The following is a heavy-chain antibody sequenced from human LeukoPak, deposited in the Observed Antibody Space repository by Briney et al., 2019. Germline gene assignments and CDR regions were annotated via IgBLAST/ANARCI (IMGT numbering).Heavy chain of an antibody. Sequence: GGSLRLSCAASGFTFSSYAMSWVRQAPGKGLEWVSAISGSGGSTYYADSVKGRFTISRDNSKNTLYLQMNSLRAEDTAVYYCAKDRNPITGKGSFNWFDPWGQGTLVTVS. CDR3: AKDRNPITGKGSFNWFDP. CDR1: GFTFSSYA. V-gene: IGHV3-23*01. CDR2: ISGSGGST. J-gene: IGHJ5*02. D-gene: IGHD1-20*01.